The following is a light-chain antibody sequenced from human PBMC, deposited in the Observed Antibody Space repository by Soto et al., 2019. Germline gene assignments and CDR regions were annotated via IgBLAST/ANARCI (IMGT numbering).Light chain of an antibody. J-gene: IGLJ3*02. Sequence: QPVLTQPPSVSGAPGQRVTISCTGSSSNIGAGYDVHWYQQLPGTAPKLLIYGNNNRPSGVPDRFSGSKSGTSASLAITGLQAEDEADYYCQSYDSGLSGPWVFGGGTQLTVL. CDR1: SSNIGAGYD. V-gene: IGLV1-40*01. CDR2: GNN. CDR3: QSYDSGLSGPWV.